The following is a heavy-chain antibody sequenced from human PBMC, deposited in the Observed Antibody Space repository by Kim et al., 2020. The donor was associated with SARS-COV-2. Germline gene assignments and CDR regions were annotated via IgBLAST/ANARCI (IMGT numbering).Heavy chain of an antibody. CDR1: GFTFSSSV. CDR2: IRGRGDQT. V-gene: IGHV3-23*01. Sequence: GGSLRLSCAASGFTFSSSVMSWVRQTPGGGLGLVSTIRGRGDQTFYADSLKGRFTISRDNSKNTLCLQWNGLRVEDTAVYYCATNERPYFFDYWGQGALVTVSS. CDR3: ATNERPYFFDY. J-gene: IGHJ4*02.